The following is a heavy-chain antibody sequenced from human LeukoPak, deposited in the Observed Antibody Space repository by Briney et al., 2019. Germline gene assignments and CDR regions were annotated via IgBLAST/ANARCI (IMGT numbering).Heavy chain of an antibody. CDR2: ISSSSSTI. Sequence: GGSLRLSCAASGFTFSSYSMNWVRQAPGKGLEWVSYISSSSSTIYYADSVKGRFTISRDNAKNSLYLQMNSLRAEDTAVYYCARGSSDYYDSSGYLRPFDYWGQGTLVTVSS. D-gene: IGHD3-22*01. V-gene: IGHV3-48*04. CDR3: ARGSSDYYDSSGYLRPFDY. CDR1: GFTFSSYS. J-gene: IGHJ4*02.